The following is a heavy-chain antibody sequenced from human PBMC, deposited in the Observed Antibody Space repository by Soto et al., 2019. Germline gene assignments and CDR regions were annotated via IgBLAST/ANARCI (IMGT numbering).Heavy chain of an antibody. CDR3: ARSRLTYYDFWSGHSTWFDP. V-gene: IGHV4-59*01. D-gene: IGHD3-3*01. CDR1: GGSISSYY. CDR2: IHYSGST. J-gene: IGHJ5*02. Sequence: QVQLQESGPGLVKPSETLSLTCTVSGGSISSYYWTWIRQPPGKGLEWIGYIHYSGSTNYNPSLKSRVTISLHTSLPQFSLKLYSVTAADTAVYYCARSRLTYYDFWSGHSTWFDPWGQGGPVTVSS.